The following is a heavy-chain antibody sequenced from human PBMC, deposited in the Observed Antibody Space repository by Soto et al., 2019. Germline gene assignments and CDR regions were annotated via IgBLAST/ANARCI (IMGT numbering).Heavy chain of an antibody. D-gene: IGHD1-1*01. CDR2: ISYSGGT. CDR3: ARGAGTVQGDFDP. CDR1: GGSISRGDYY. Sequence: QVQLQESGPGLVKPSQTLSLTCTVSGGSISRGDYYWSWIRQPPGDGLGWIGYISYSGGTYYNPSLKRRVTVSVDTSKIQFSLKLSSVTAADTAVYYCARGAGTVQGDFDPWGQGTLVTVSS. J-gene: IGHJ5*02. V-gene: IGHV4-30-4*01.